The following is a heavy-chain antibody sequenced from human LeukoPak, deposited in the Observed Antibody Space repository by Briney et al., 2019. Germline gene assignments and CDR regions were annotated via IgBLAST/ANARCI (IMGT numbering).Heavy chain of an antibody. V-gene: IGHV3-7*01. CDR3: ARDDCSSTSCYYYYGMDV. CDR2: IKQDGSER. D-gene: IGHD2-2*01. Sequence: PGGSLRLSCAASGFTFSSYWMSWVRQAPGKGLEWVANIKQDGSERYYVDSVKGRFTISRDNSKNTLYLQMNSLRAEDTAVYYCARDDCSSTSCYYYYGMDVWGQGTTVTVSS. J-gene: IGHJ6*02. CDR1: GFTFSSYW.